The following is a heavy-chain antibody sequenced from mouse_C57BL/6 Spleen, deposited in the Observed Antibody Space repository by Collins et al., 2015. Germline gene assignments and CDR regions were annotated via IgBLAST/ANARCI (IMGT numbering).Heavy chain of an antibody. CDR3: GRGDFYYFDY. CDR1: GYMFTNYW. CDR2: IDPNSGGT. V-gene: IGHV1-72*01. J-gene: IGHJ2*01. Sequence: QVQLQQPGAELVKPGASVKLSCKASGYMFTNYWMHWVKQGPGRGPEWIGMIDPNSGGTKYNEKFKSKATLTVDKPSSTAYMQLSSLTSEDSAVYYCGRGDFYYFDYWGQGTTLTVSS.